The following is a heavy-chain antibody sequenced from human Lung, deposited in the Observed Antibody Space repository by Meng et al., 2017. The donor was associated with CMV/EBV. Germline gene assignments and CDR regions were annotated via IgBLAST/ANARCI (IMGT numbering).Heavy chain of an antibody. CDR3: ARGAHYDILTGYYTLFDY. Sequence: TFSSYAISWVRQAPGQGLEWMGGIIPILGIANYAQKFQGRVTITADKSTSTAYMELSSLRSEDTAVYYCARGAHYDILTGYYTLFDYWGQGTLVTVSS. D-gene: IGHD3-9*01. CDR2: IIPILGIA. V-gene: IGHV1-69*10. J-gene: IGHJ4*02. CDR1: TFSSYA.